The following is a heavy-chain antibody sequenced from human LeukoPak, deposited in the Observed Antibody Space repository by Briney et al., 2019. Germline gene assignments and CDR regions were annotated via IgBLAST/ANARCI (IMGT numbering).Heavy chain of an antibody. CDR1: GFTFSSYA. CDR3: AKFGSDIVEVVAGYYFDY. J-gene: IGHJ4*02. D-gene: IGHD2-15*01. CDR2: ISGSGGST. Sequence: GGSLRLSCAASGFTFSSYAMSWVRQAPGKGLEWVSAISGSGGSTYYADSVKGRFTISRDNSKNTLYLQMNSLRAEDTAVYYCAKFGSDIVEVVAGYYFDYWGQGTLVTVSS. V-gene: IGHV3-23*01.